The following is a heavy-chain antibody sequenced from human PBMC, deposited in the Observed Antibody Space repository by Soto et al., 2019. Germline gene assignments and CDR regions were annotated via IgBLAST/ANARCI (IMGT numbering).Heavy chain of an antibody. CDR1: GGFLSESY. D-gene: IGHD3-16*01. J-gene: IGHJ5*02. Sequence: PSETLSLTCAVHGGFLSESYWTWIRQPPGKGLEWIGEINHVGGTNYNPSLKSRVTMSVDTSQNQFSLRLISVTAADTAMYFCVRIRYQLPSSVLWLDPWGQGTPVTVS. V-gene: IGHV4-34*01. CDR2: INHVGGT. CDR3: VRIRYQLPSSVLWLDP.